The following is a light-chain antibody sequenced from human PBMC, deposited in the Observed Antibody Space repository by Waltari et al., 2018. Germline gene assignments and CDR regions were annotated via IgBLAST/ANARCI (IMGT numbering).Light chain of an antibody. CDR2: GAS. Sequence: EIVMTQSPATLSASPGERATLPCRASQSVSSNLAWYQQKPGQAPRLLIYGASTRATGIPARFSGSGSGTEFTLTISSLQSEDFAVYYCQQYNNWPPIFTFGPGTKVDIK. CDR3: QQYNNWPPIFT. CDR1: QSVSSN. V-gene: IGKV3-15*01. J-gene: IGKJ3*01.